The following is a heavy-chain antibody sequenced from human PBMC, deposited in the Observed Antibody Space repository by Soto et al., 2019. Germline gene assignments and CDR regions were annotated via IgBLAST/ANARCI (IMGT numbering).Heavy chain of an antibody. CDR2: ISYDGSNK. D-gene: IGHD3-3*01. CDR3: AKDYDFWSGYYMVDY. J-gene: IGHJ4*02. V-gene: IGHV3-30*18. CDR1: GFTFSSSG. Sequence: QVQLVESGGGVVQPGRSLRLSCAASGFTFSSSGMHWVRQAPGKGLEWVAVISYDGSNKFYTDSVKGRFTISRDNFKNTLYLQMNSLRAEDTAVYYCAKDYDFWSGYYMVDYWGQGNLVTVSS.